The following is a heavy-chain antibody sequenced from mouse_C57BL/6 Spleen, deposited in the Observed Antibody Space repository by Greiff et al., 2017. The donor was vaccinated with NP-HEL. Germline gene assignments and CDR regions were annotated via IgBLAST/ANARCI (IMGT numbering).Heavy chain of an antibody. V-gene: IGHV5-17*01. CDR2: ISSGSSTI. J-gene: IGHJ2*01. Sequence: DVHLVESGGGLVKPGGSLKLSCAASGFTFSDYGMHWVRQAPETGLEWVAYISSGSSTIYYADTVKGRFTISRDNAKNTLFLQMTSLRSEDTAMYYCARRFTTVFDYWGQGTTLTVSS. CDR1: GFTFSDYG. CDR3: ARRFTTVFDY. D-gene: IGHD1-1*01.